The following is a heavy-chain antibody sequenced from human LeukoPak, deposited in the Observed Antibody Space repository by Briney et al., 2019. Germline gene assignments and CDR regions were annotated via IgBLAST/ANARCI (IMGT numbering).Heavy chain of an antibody. V-gene: IGHV3-7*01. J-gene: IGHJ4*02. CDR1: GFTFSSYW. CDR3: ARKVQSWELLDY. D-gene: IGHD1-26*01. Sequence: PGGSLRLSCAASGFTFSSYWRSWVRQAPGKGLEWVANIKQDGSEKYYVDSVKGRFTIFKDNAKNSLYLQMNSLRAEDTAVYYCARKVQSWELLDYWGQGTLVTVSS. CDR2: IKQDGSEK.